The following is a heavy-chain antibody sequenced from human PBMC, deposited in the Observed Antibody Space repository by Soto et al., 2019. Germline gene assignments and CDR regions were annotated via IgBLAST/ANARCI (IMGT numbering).Heavy chain of an antibody. CDR3: ARRTGTAPRFDY. D-gene: IGHD1-7*01. CDR1: GFPFSDFE. CDR2: ISYDGSNQ. J-gene: IGHJ4*02. Sequence: QVQLVESGGGVVQPGRSRRLSCSASGFPFSDFEMNWVGQAPAKGLDWVSFISYDGSNQYYAGSLKGRFTVSRDNSKNTLFLLMNSLRPEDTAVYFCARRTGTAPRFDYWGQGTLVTVSS. V-gene: IGHV3-30-3*01.